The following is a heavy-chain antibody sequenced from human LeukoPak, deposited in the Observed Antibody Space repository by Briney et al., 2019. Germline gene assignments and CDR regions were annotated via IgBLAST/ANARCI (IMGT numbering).Heavy chain of an antibody. CDR3: ARACSSTSCYTGGFDY. CDR2: IYPGDSDT. Sequence: GESLKISCKGSGYSFTSYWIGWVRQMPGKGLEWMGIIYPGDSDTRYSPSFQGQVTISADKSISTAYLQWSSLEASDTAMYYCARACSSTSCYTGGFDYWGQGTLVTVSS. J-gene: IGHJ4*02. D-gene: IGHD2-2*02. V-gene: IGHV5-51*01. CDR1: GYSFTSYW.